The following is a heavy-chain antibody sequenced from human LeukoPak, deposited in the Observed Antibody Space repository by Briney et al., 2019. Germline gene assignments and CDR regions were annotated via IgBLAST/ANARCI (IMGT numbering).Heavy chain of an antibody. CDR3: VKDMAVLDATNGLDV. CDR2: LSHDGRVE. D-gene: IGHD2-15*01. J-gene: IGHJ6*02. Sequence: PGGSLRLSCEASEFSFSRYGMHWVRQVPGKGLEWLAILSHDGRVEFADSVKGRFTISRDNSKNTLYLQMKSLKSEDTAVYYCVKDMAVLDATNGLDVWGQGTTVIVSS. V-gene: IGHV3-30*18. CDR1: EFSFSRYG.